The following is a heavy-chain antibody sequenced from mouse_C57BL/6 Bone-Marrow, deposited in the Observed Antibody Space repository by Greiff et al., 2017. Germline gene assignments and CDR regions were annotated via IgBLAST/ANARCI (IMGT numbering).Heavy chain of an antibody. CDR3: TTPAWFAH. CDR2: IDPENGDT. Sequence: EVQLQQSGAELVRPGASVKLSCTASGFNIKDDYMHWVKQRPEQGLEWIGWIDPENGDTEYASKFQGKATITADTSSNTAYLQLSSLTSEDTAVYYCTTPAWFAHWGQGTLVTVSA. J-gene: IGHJ3*01. CDR1: GFNIKDDY. V-gene: IGHV14-4*01.